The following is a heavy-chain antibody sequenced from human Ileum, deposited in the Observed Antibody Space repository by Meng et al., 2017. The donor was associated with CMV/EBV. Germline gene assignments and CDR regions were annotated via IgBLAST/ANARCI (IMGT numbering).Heavy chain of an antibody. CDR3: ARRSAIMEPFDY. J-gene: IGHJ4*02. D-gene: IGHD1-26*01. CDR2: IYNSENT. Sequence: QVQLQESGPGLVKPSETLSLTCTVSGGSVSSNYWSWIRQPPRKGLEWIGYIYNSENTNYSSSLKSRVTISVDTSKNQFSLNLRSVTAADTAVYYCARRSAIMEPFDYWGQGTLVTVSS. V-gene: IGHV4-59*02. CDR1: GGSVSSNY.